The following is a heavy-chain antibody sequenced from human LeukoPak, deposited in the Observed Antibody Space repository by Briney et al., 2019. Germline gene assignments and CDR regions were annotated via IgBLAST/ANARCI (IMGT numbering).Heavy chain of an antibody. V-gene: IGHV4-4*09. J-gene: IGHJ6*03. CDR2: IYTSGST. Sequence: SETLSLTCTVSGGSISSYYWSWIRQPPGKGLEWIGYIYTSGSTNYNPSLMSRVTISVDTSKNQFSLKLSSVTAADTAVYYCARQSATYDFWSGYYKGYYYYYMDVWGKGTTVTVSS. D-gene: IGHD3-3*01. CDR1: GGSISSYY. CDR3: ARQSATYDFWSGYYKGYYYYYMDV.